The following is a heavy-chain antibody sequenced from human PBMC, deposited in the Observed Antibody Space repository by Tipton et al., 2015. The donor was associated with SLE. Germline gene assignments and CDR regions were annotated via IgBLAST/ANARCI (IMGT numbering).Heavy chain of an antibody. CDR3: ARSRFSGIFDY. CDR1: GYSISSGYY. CDR2: IYHSGST. J-gene: IGHJ4*02. Sequence: TLSLTCTVSGYSISSGYYWGWIRQPPGKGLEWIGSIYHSGSTYYNPSLKSRVTISVDTSKNQFSLKLSSVTAADTAVYYCARSRFSGIFDYWGQGTLVTVSS. D-gene: IGHD1-26*01. V-gene: IGHV4-38-2*02.